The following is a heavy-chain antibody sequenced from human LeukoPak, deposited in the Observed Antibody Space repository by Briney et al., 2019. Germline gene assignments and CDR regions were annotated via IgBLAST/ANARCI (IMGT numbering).Heavy chain of an antibody. V-gene: IGHV3-43*01. CDR3: AKDTGTSYDAFDI. CDR2: ISWDGGST. Sequence: SGGSLRLSCAASGFTFDDYTMHWVRQAPGKGLEWVSLISWDGGSTYYADSVKGRFTISRDNSKNFLYLQMNSLRTEDTALYYCAKDTGTSYDAFDIWGQGTMVTVSS. J-gene: IGHJ3*02. CDR1: GFTFDDYT. D-gene: IGHD1-7*01.